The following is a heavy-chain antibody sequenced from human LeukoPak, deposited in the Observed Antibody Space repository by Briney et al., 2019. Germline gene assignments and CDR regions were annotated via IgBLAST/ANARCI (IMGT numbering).Heavy chain of an antibody. J-gene: IGHJ4*02. D-gene: IGHD6-13*01. Sequence: ASVKVSCKASGYTFTSYYIHWVRQAPGQGLEWMGWVNPHSGGRNLAQKFQGRVTMTRDTSSTTAYLELSGLTSDDTAMYYCAKVRDRLSSFYPAAWGQGTLVTVSS. V-gene: IGHV1-2*02. CDR3: AKVRDRLSSFYPAA. CDR1: GYTFTSYY. CDR2: VNPHSGGR.